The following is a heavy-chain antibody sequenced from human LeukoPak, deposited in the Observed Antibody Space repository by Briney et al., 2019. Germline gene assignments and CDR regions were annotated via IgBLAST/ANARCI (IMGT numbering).Heavy chain of an antibody. CDR3: ARFQSGSYYADY. D-gene: IGHD3-10*01. CDR1: GYTFTSNY. Sequence: ASVKVSCKASGYTFTSNYMQWVRQAPGQGLEWMGIINPSGGDTSYAQRFQGRVTLTRDTSTTTVYMELSSLRSEDTAVYYCARFQSGSYYADYWGQGTLVTVSS. CDR2: INPSGGDT. V-gene: IGHV1-46*01. J-gene: IGHJ4*02.